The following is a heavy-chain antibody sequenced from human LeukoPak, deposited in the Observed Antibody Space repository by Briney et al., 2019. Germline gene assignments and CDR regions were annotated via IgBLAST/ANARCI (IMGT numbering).Heavy chain of an antibody. Sequence: SETLSLTCTVSGGSVTTYYWSWIRRPPGKGLEWIGYIYDSGSTNYNPSLKSRVTISEDTSKRQFSLKLRSVTAADTAVYYCARVVGRYCSSTSCYIDYWGQGTLVTVSS. J-gene: IGHJ4*02. CDR2: IYDSGST. CDR3: ARVVGRYCSSTSCYIDY. D-gene: IGHD2-2*02. V-gene: IGHV4-59*02. CDR1: GGSVTTYY.